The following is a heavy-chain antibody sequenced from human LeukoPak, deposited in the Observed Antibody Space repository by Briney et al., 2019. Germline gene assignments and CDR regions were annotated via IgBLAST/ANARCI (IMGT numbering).Heavy chain of an antibody. J-gene: IGHJ4*02. CDR2: ISSSGSTI. Sequence: GSLTRSSAAAAFTCSDYYRGWIRHAPGNGLEWVSFISSSGSTIYYADSVKGRFTISRDNAKTSLYLEMNSLRAEDPAVYYSASSWYYDILTGYHPDSYYWGQGTLVTVSS. D-gene: IGHD3-9*01. V-gene: IGHV3-11*01. CDR3: ASSWYYDILTGYHPDSYY. CDR1: AFTCSDYY.